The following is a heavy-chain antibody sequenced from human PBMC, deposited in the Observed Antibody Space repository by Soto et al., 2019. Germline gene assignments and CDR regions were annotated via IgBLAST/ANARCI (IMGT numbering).Heavy chain of an antibody. V-gene: IGHV5-51*01. D-gene: IGHD6-13*01. CDR3: ARHISEWQQLGGRFDP. CDR2: IYPGDSDT. Sequence: GESLKISCKGSGYGFTSYWIGWVRQMPGKGLEWMGIIYPGDSDTRYSPSFQGQVTISADKSISTAYLQWSSLKASDTAMYYCARHISEWQQLGGRFDPWGQGTLVTVS. CDR1: GYGFTSYW. J-gene: IGHJ5*02.